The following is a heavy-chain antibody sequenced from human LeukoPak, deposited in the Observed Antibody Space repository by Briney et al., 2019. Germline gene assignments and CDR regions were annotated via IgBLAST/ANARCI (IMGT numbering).Heavy chain of an antibody. V-gene: IGHV4-39*07. CDR2: IYYSGST. CDR1: GGSISSSSYY. CDR3: AREAGYSSGGDAFDI. J-gene: IGHJ3*02. D-gene: IGHD6-19*01. Sequence: SETLSLTCTVSGGSISSSSYYWGWIRQPPGKGLEWIGSIYYSGSTYYNPSLKSRVTISVDTSKNQFSLKLSSVTAADTAVYYCAREAGYSSGGDAFDIWGQGTMVTVSS.